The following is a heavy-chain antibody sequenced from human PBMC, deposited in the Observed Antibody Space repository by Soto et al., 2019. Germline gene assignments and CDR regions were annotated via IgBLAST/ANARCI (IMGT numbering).Heavy chain of an antibody. CDR1: GFTFSDYA. Sequence: GGSLRLSCAASGFTFSDYAMSWVRQAPGKGLEWVSAISGSGGNTYYADSVKGRFTISRDNSKYTLYLQMNNLRAEDTALYYCANVNSYYFGSGSYLRAWGQGTLVTVSS. CDR2: ISGSGGNT. CDR3: ANVNSYYFGSGSYLRA. D-gene: IGHD3-10*01. J-gene: IGHJ5*02. V-gene: IGHV3-23*01.